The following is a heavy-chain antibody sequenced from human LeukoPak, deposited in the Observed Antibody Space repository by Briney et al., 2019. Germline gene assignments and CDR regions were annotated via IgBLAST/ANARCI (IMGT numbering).Heavy chain of an antibody. Sequence: ASVKVSCKASGYTFSSYDINWVRQATGQGLEWMGWMNPNSGHTGYALKFRGRVTLTRNTSISTAYMELSSLTPEDSAVYYCARSPCSRGTCHNDHWGQGTPVTVSS. J-gene: IGHJ4*02. CDR3: ARSPCSRGTCHNDH. CDR2: MNPNSGHT. CDR1: GYTFSSYD. V-gene: IGHV1-8*02. D-gene: IGHD2-15*01.